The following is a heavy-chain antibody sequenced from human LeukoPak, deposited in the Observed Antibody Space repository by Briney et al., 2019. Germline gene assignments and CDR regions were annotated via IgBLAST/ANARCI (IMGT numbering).Heavy chain of an antibody. D-gene: IGHD6-13*01. Sequence: GGSLRLSCAASGFPFSRYWMSWVRQAPGKGLEWVSNINPDGSEKHYVDSVKGRFTFSRDNAKNSLYLQMNGLRAEDMAVYYCARLAAGSDYFDHWGQGTLVTVSS. CDR1: GFPFSRYW. J-gene: IGHJ4*02. CDR3: ARLAAGSDYFDH. CDR2: INPDGSEK. V-gene: IGHV3-7*04.